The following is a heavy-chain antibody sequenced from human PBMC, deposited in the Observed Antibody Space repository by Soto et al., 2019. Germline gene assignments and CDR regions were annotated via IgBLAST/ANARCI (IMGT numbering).Heavy chain of an antibody. Sequence: QVQLVQSGAEVKKPGSSVKVSCKDSGGTFSSYTISWVRQAPGQGLEWMGRIIPILGIANYAQKFQGRVTITADKSTSTAYMELSSLRSEDTAVYYCARDAAYGGYFDYWGQGTLVTVSS. CDR2: IIPILGIA. V-gene: IGHV1-69*08. J-gene: IGHJ4*01. CDR3: ARDAAYGGYFDY. CDR1: GGTFSSYT. D-gene: IGHD2-15*01.